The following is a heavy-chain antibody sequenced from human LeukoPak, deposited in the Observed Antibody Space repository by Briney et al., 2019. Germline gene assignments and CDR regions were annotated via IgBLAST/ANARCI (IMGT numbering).Heavy chain of an antibody. V-gene: IGHV1-46*01. J-gene: IGHJ4*02. CDR3: ARDYCTNGVCYPWTD. Sequence: ASVKVSCKASGYTFTSYYMHWGRQAPGQGLEWMGIINPSGGSTSYAQKFQGRVTMTRDTSTSTVYMELSSLRSEDTAVYYCARDYCTNGVCYPWTDWGQGTLVTVSS. D-gene: IGHD2-8*01. CDR2: INPSGGST. CDR1: GYTFTSYY.